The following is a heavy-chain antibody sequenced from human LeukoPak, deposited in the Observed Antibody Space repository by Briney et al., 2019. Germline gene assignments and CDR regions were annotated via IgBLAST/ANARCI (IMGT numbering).Heavy chain of an antibody. V-gene: IGHV4-59*01. CDR1: GASIDSYY. CDR3: ARATPLGYFDY. J-gene: IGHJ4*02. CDR2: IYYSGST. D-gene: IGHD3-16*01. Sequence: SETLSLTCTISGASIDSYYWSWIRQPPGKGLEWIGYIYYSGSTNYNPSLKSRVTISVDTSKNQFSLKLSSVTAADTAVYYCARATPLGYFDYWGQGTLVTVSS.